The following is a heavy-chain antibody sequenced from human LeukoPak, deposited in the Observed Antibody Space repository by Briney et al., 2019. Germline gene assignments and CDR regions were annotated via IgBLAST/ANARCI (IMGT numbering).Heavy chain of an antibody. J-gene: IGHJ5*02. V-gene: IGHV3-23*01. CDR2: ISGSGGST. CDR3: AKDLYGYVSNWFDP. Sequence: GGSLRLSCAASGFTFSSYAMSWVRQAPGKGLEWVSAISGSGGSTYYADYVKGRFTISRDNSKNTLYLQMNSLRAEDTAVYYCAKDLYGYVSNWFDPWGQGTLVTVSS. CDR1: GFTFSSYA. D-gene: IGHD5-12*01.